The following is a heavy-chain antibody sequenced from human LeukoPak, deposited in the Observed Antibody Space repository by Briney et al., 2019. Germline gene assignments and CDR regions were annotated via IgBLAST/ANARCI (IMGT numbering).Heavy chain of an antibody. J-gene: IGHJ4*02. CDR1: GFTFSSYS. D-gene: IGHD1-26*01. CDR2: ISSSSSYI. Sequence: GGSLRLSCAAPGFTFSSYSMNWVRQAPGKGLEWVSSISSSSSYIYYADSVKGRFTISRDNAKNSLYLQMNSLRAEDTAVYYCARDREWELADYWGQGTLVTVSS. CDR3: ARDREWELADY. V-gene: IGHV3-21*01.